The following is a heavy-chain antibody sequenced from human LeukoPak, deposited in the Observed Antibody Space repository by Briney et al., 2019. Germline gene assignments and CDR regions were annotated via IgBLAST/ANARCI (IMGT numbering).Heavy chain of an antibody. Sequence: ETLSLTCTVSGGSISSSSYYWGWIRQPPGKGLEWVSAISGSGGSTYYADSVKGRFTISRDNSKNTLYLQMNSLRAEDTAAYYCARSTVATNFDYWGQGTLVTVSS. CDR2: ISGSGGST. J-gene: IGHJ4*02. D-gene: IGHD5-12*01. V-gene: IGHV3-23*01. CDR3: ARSTVATNFDY. CDR1: GGSISSSSYY.